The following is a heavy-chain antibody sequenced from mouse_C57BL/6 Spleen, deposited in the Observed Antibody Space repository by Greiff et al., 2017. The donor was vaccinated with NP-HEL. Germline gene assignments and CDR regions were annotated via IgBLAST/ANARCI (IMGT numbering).Heavy chain of an antibody. CDR2: IRSKSNNYAT. D-gene: IGHD2-2*01. Sequence: EVHLVESGGGLVQPKGSLKLSCAASGFSFNTYAMNWVRQAPGKGLEWVARIRSKSNNYATYYADSVKDRFTISRDDSESMLYLQMNNLKTEDTAMYYCAYGYDGFAYWGQGTLVTVSA. CDR3: AYGYDGFAY. J-gene: IGHJ3*01. CDR1: GFSFNTYA. V-gene: IGHV10-1*01.